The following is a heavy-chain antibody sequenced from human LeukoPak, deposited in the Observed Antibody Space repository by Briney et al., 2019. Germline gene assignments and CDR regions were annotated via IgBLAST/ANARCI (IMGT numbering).Heavy chain of an antibody. CDR3: ARDGRIQLWSFSAFDI. D-gene: IGHD5-18*01. J-gene: IGHJ3*02. V-gene: IGHV4-30-4*01. CDR2: IYYSGST. Sequence: SETLSLTCTVSGGSISSGDYYWSWIRQPPGKGLEGIGYIYYSGSTYYNPSLKSRVTISVDTSKNQFSLKLSSVTAADTAVYYCARDGRIQLWSFSAFDIWGQGTMVTVSS. CDR1: GGSISSGDYY.